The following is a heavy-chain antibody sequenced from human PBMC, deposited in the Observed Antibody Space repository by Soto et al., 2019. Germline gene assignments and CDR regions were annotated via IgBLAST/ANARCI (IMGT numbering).Heavy chain of an antibody. V-gene: IGHV3-23*01. CDR3: AKEQQIKRWFDP. J-gene: IGHJ5*02. CDR2: ISFIGSNT. D-gene: IGHD6-13*01. CDR1: GFSFSNFA. Sequence: AGGSLRLSCAASGFSFSNFAMSLVRQAPGKGLEWVSTISFIGSNTDYADSVKGRFTISRDNSKNTLYLQMSSLRAEDTAVYYCAKEQQIKRWFDPWGQGTLVTVSS.